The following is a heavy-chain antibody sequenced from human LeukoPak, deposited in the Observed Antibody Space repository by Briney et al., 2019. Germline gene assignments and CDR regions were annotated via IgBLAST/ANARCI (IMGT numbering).Heavy chain of an antibody. Sequence: PGGSLRLSCAASGFTFSSYSMNWVRQAPGKGLEWVSYISSSSSTIYYADSVKGRFTISRDNAKNTLYLQMNSLRAEDTAVYYCAKGAEGALSGREGEWGQGTLVTVSS. D-gene: IGHD3-16*01. J-gene: IGHJ4*02. CDR2: ISSSSSTI. CDR1: GFTFSSYS. CDR3: AKGAEGALSGREGE. V-gene: IGHV3-48*01.